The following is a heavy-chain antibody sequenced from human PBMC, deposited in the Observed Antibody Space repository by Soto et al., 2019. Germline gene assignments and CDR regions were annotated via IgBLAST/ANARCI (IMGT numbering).Heavy chain of an antibody. D-gene: IGHD6-6*01. CDR1: GFTFISYG. Sequence: GGSLRLSCAASGFTFISYGMHWVRQAPGKGLEWVAVIWYDGSNKYYADSVKGRFTISRDNSKNTLYLQMNSLRAEDTAVYYCTRDTQLALDYWGQGTLVTVSS. V-gene: IGHV3-33*01. CDR2: IWYDGSNK. J-gene: IGHJ4*02. CDR3: TRDTQLALDY.